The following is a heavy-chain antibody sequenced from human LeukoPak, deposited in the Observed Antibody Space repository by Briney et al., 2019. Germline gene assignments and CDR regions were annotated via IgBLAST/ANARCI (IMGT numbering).Heavy chain of an antibody. Sequence: GGSLRLSCADSGFTFRSYSMNWVRQAPGKGLEWVAVISFDGTSKYSPDSVKGQFTISRDNSKNTLYLQMNSLRAEDTAVYFCAREKNVRGGYGGYFDYWGQGTLVTVSS. CDR2: ISFDGTSK. D-gene: IGHD5-12*01. J-gene: IGHJ4*02. CDR3: AREKNVRGGYGGYFDY. CDR1: GFTFRSYS. V-gene: IGHV3-30*03.